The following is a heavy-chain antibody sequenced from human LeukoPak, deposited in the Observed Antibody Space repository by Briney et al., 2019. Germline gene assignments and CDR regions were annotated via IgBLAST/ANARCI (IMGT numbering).Heavy chain of an antibody. CDR1: GYTFTGYY. J-gene: IGHJ4*02. CDR3: ARDLDYYDSSGYYAS. D-gene: IGHD3-22*01. V-gene: IGHV1-2*02. CDR2: INPNSGGT. Sequence: ASMKVSCKASGYTFTGYYMHWVRQAPGQGLEWMGWINPNSGGTNYAQKFQGRVTMTRDTSISTAYMELSGLRSDDTAVYYCARDLDYYDSSGYYASWGQGTLVTVSS.